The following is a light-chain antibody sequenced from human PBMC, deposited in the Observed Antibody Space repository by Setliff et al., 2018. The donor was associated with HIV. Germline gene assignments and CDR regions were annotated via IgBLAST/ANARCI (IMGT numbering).Light chain of an antibody. CDR3: CSNTGSNTYV. J-gene: IGLJ1*01. CDR1: SGDVGRYNL. CDR2: QAS. Sequence: QSVLTRPASVSGSPGQSITISCTGTSGDVGRYNLVSWYQQQPGKPPKLMIYQASKRPSGVSNRFSGSKSGNTASLTISGLQAEDEADYYCCSNTGSNTYVFGTGTKVT. V-gene: IGLV2-23*01.